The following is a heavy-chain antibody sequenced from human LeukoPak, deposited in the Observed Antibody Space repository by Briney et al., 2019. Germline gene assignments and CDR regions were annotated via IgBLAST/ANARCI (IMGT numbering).Heavy chain of an antibody. Sequence: GGSLRLSCAASGLTVSSNYMSWVRQAPGKGLEWVSVIYSGGSTYYADSVKGRFTISRDNSKNTLYLQMNSLRAEDTAVYYCARARSYGDTYYYYYGMDVWGQGTTVTVSS. D-gene: IGHD4-17*01. CDR2: IYSGGST. V-gene: IGHV3-66*01. CDR3: ARARSYGDTYYYYYGMDV. J-gene: IGHJ6*02. CDR1: GLTVSSNY.